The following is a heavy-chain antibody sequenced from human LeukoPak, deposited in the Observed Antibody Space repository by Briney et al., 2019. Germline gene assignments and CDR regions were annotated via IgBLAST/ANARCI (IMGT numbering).Heavy chain of an antibody. Sequence: GGTLRLSCAASGFTFSSYGMSWVRQAPGKGLEWVSAISGSGGSTYYADSVKGRSTISRDNAKNSLYLQMNSLRAEDTAVYSCARGADGVSSNSRGWFDPWGQGTLVTVSS. V-gene: IGHV3-23*01. D-gene: IGHD2-15*01. CDR2: ISGSGGST. CDR1: GFTFSSYG. J-gene: IGHJ5*02. CDR3: ARGADGVSSNSRGWFDP.